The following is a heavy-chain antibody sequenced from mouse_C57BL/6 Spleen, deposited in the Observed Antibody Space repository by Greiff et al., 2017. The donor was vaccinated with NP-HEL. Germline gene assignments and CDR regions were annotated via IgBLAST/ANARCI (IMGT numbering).Heavy chain of an antibody. CDR2: ISYSGST. D-gene: IGHD2-2*01. CDR1: GYSITSGYD. J-gene: IGHJ3*01. V-gene: IGHV3-1*01. Sequence: VQLQQSGPGMVKPSQSLSLTCTVTGYSITSGYDWHWIRHFPGNKLEWMGYISYSGSTNYNPSLKSRISITHDTSKNHFFLKLNSVTTEDTATYYCARAGYGYDEAWFAYWGQGTLVTVSA. CDR3: ARAGYGYDEAWFAY.